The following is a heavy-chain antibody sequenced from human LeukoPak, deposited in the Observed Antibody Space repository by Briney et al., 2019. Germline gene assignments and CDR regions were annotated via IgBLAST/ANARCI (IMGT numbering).Heavy chain of an antibody. J-gene: IGHJ4*02. CDR1: GFTFSSYA. CDR3: AKDPFPTVSKPLDY. Sequence: PGGSLRLSCAASGFTFSSYAMSWVRQAPGKGLEWVSAISGSGGSTYYADSVKGRFTISRDKTKNTLYLQMNSLRAEDTAVYYCAKDPFPTVSKPLDYWGQGTLVTVSS. CDR2: ISGSGGST. D-gene: IGHD1-14*01. V-gene: IGHV3-23*01.